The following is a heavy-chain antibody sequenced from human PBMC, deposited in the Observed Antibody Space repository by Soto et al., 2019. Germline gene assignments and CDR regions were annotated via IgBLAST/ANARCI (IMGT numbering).Heavy chain of an antibody. CDR2: IWYDGSNK. J-gene: IGHJ4*02. CDR3: ARDDEAFSMVRGGGFDY. D-gene: IGHD3-10*01. CDR1: GFTFSSYG. V-gene: IGHV3-33*01. Sequence: GGSLRLSCAASGFTFSSYGMHWVRQAPGKGLEWVAVIWYDGSNKYYADSVKGRFTISRDNSKNTLYLQMNSLRAEDTAVYYCARDDEAFSMVRGGGFDYWGQGTLVTVSS.